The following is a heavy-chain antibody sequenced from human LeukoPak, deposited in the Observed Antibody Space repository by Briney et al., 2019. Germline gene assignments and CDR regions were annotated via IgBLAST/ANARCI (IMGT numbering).Heavy chain of an antibody. Sequence: PGGSLRLSCVASGFTFSSYSMNWVRQAPGKGLEGVSYLSGSSGTIYYADSVRGRFTISRDNAKNSLYLQMNSLRTEDTAVYYCARRSEFGVLYYMDIWGKGTTVTVSS. D-gene: IGHD3-16*01. CDR3: ARRSEFGVLYYMDI. J-gene: IGHJ6*03. V-gene: IGHV3-48*01. CDR1: GFTFSSYS. CDR2: LSGSSGTI.